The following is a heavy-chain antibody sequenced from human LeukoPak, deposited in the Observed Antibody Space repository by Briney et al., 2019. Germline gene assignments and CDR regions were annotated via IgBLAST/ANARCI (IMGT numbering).Heavy chain of an antibody. CDR1: GGSISSYY. CDR3: ARYIWGSYPTFEDY. D-gene: IGHD3-16*02. CDR2: ISYSGST. V-gene: IGHV4-59*01. Sequence: SETLSLTCTVSGGSISSYYWSWIRQPPRKGLEWIGYISYSGSTNYNPSLTSRVTISVDTSKNQLSLKLNSVTAADTAVYYCARYIWGSYPTFEDYWGQGSLVTVSS. J-gene: IGHJ4*02.